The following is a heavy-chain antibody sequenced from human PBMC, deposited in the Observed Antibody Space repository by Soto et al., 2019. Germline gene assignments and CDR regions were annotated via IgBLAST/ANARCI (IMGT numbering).Heavy chain of an antibody. D-gene: IGHD5-12*01. J-gene: IGHJ4*02. CDR3: ARSVEDGISGNRREYYFDY. V-gene: IGHV1-2*04. Sequence: GASVKVSCKASGYTFTGYYMHWVRQAPGQGLEWMGWINPNSGGTNYAQKFQGWVTMTRDTSISTAYMELSRLRSDDTAVYYCARSVEDGISGNRREYYFDYWGQGTLVTVSS. CDR1: GYTFTGYY. CDR2: INPNSGGT.